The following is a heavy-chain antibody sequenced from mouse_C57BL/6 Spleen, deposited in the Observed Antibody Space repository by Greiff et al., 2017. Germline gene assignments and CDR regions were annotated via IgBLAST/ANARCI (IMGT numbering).Heavy chain of an antibody. D-gene: IGHD1-1*01. CDR2: IDPSDSYT. V-gene: IGHV1-59*01. J-gene: IGHJ3*01. CDR1: GYTFTSYW. Sequence: QVQLQQPGAELVRPGTSVKLSCKASGYTFTSYWMHWVKQRPGKGLEWIGEIDPSDSYTNYNQKFKGKATLTIDTSSSTAYMQLSSLTSEDSAVYCGARGITSSARGFAYWGQGTLVTVSA. CDR3: ARGITSSARGFAY.